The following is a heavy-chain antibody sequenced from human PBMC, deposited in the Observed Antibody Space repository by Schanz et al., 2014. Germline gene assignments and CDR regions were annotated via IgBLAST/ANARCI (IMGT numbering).Heavy chain of an antibody. Sequence: QVQLVESGGGVVRPGRSLRLSCAGSGFSFSGFGMHWVRQAPGKGLEWVAVISYDGRNKYFADSVKGRFTISRDNSKNTLYLQMNSLRTEDTAVYFCAKSYWGQGTLVTVSS. CDR3: AKSY. J-gene: IGHJ4*02. V-gene: IGHV3-30*18. CDR1: GFSFSGFG. CDR2: ISYDGRNK.